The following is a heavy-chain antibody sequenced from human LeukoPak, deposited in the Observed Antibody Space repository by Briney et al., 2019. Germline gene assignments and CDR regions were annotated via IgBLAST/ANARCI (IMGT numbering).Heavy chain of an antibody. V-gene: IGHV3-23*01. CDR2: ISGSGGST. J-gene: IGHJ5*02. CDR3: AKTVPRYCGGDCYPSVNWFDP. CDR1: GFTFSSYA. Sequence: GGSLRLSCAASGFTFSSYAMSWVRQAPGKGLEWVLAISGSGGSTYYADSVKGRFTISRDNSKNTLYLQKNSLRAEDTAVYYCAKTVPRYCGGDCYPSVNWFDPWGQGTLVTVPS. D-gene: IGHD2-21*02.